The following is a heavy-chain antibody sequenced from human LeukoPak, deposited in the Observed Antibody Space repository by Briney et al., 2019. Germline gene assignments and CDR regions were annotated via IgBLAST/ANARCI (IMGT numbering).Heavy chain of an antibody. V-gene: IGHV4-59*01. J-gene: IGHJ4*02. CDR3: ASYYGSGTYSGYVDY. CDR1: GGSLNNYH. CDR2: IYHSGST. Sequence: SETLSLTCAVSGGSLNNYHWSWIRQPPGKGLEWIGCIYHSGSTNYNPSLNSRVTMSVDTSKNQLSLRLSSVTAADTAVYYCASYYGSGTYSGYVDYWGQGTLVTV. D-gene: IGHD3-10*01.